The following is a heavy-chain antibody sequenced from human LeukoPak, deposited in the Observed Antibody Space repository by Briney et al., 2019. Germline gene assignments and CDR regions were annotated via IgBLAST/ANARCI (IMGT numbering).Heavy chain of an antibody. D-gene: IGHD3-22*01. CDR3: AKVMYYYDSSAYND. CDR2: ISYDGSNK. Sequence: GGSLRLSCAASGFTFSSYAMHWVRQAPGKGLEWVAVISYDGSNKYYADSVKGRFTISRDNSKNTLYLQMNSLRAEDTAVYYCAKVMYYYDSSAYNDWGQGTLVTVSS. J-gene: IGHJ4*02. V-gene: IGHV3-30*07. CDR1: GFTFSSYA.